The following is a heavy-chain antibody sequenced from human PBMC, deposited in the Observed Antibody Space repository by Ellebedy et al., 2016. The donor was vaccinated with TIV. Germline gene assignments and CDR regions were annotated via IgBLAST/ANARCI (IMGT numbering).Heavy chain of an antibody. CDR2: IYTGGGT. Sequence: GESLKISCAVSGFSVSGHFMSWVRQAPGKGLEWVSIIYTGGGTNYTHSVEGRFTISRDDSKNTVYLQMNSLRGEDTAVYFCARDPGGGGAYSDNWFDPWGQGTVVTVSS. V-gene: IGHV3-66*01. CDR3: ARDPGGGGAYSDNWFDP. CDR1: GFSVSGHF. D-gene: IGHD3-16*01. J-gene: IGHJ5*02.